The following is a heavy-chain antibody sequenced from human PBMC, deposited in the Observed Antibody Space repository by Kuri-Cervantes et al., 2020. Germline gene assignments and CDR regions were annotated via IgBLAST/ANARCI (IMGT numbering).Heavy chain of an antibody. V-gene: IGHV4-34*01. D-gene: IGHD2-15*01. CDR3: ARVVRYCSGGSCYSGWFDP. CDR1: GGSFSGYY. J-gene: IGHJ5*02. CDR2: INHSEST. Sequence: SQTLSLTCAVYGGSFSGYYWSWIRQPPGKGLEWIGEINHSESTNYNPSLKSRVTISVDTSKNQFSLKLSSVTAADTAVYYCARVVRYCSGGSCYSGWFDPWGQGTLVTVSS.